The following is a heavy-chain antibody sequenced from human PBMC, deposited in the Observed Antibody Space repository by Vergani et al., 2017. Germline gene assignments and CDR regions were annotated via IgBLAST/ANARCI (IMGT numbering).Heavy chain of an antibody. CDR3: AKVEDHSAGGLTHDY. D-gene: IGHD1-1*01. CDR1: GGPISSGSYY. CDR2: IYTSGST. V-gene: IGHV4-61*02. J-gene: IGHJ4*02. Sequence: QVQLQESCPGLVKPSQTLSLICTVSGGPISSGSYYWSWIRQPAGKGLEWIGRIYTSGSTNYNPSLKSRVTISVDTSKNKFSLKLSSVTAADTAVYYCAKVEDHSAGGLTHDYWGQGTLVTVSS.